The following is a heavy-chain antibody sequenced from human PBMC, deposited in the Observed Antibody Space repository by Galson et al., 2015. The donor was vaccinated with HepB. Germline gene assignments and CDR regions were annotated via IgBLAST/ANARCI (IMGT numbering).Heavy chain of an antibody. J-gene: IGHJ4*02. V-gene: IGHV5-51*01. CDR2: IYPGDSDT. Sequence: QSGAEVKKPGESLKISCKGSGYSFTSYWIGWVRQMPGKGLEWMGIIYPGDSDTRYSPSFQGQVTISADKSISTAYLQWSSLKASDTAMYYCASSYDSSGYSQYYFDYWGQGTLVTVSS. CDR1: GYSFTSYW. D-gene: IGHD3-22*01. CDR3: ASSYDSSGYSQYYFDY.